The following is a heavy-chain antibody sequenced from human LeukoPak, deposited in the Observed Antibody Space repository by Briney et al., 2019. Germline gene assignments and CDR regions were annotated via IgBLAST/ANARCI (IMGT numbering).Heavy chain of an antibody. D-gene: IGHD3-3*01. V-gene: IGHV1-46*01. Sequence: ASVKVSCKASGYTFTSYYMHWVRQAPGQGLEWMGIINPSGGSTSYAQKFQGRVTMTRDMPTSTVYMELSSLRSEDTAVYYCARSDTIFNWFDPWGQGTLVTVSS. CDR1: GYTFTSYY. CDR2: INPSGGST. CDR3: ARSDTIFNWFDP. J-gene: IGHJ5*02.